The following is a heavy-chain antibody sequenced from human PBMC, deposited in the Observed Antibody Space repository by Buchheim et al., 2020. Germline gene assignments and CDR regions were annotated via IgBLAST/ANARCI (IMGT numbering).Heavy chain of an antibody. D-gene: IGHD3-3*01. CDR3: ARGGDTYYDFWSGYSPYYMDV. J-gene: IGHJ6*03. CDR1: GYTFTSYD. Sequence: QVQLVQSGAEVKKPGASVKVSCKASGYTFTSYDINWVRQAPGQGLEWMGWMNPNSGNTGYAQKFQGRVTMTRNTSISTDYMELSSLRSEDTAVYYCARGGDTYYDFWSGYSPYYMDVWGKGTT. V-gene: IGHV1-8*01. CDR2: MNPNSGNT.